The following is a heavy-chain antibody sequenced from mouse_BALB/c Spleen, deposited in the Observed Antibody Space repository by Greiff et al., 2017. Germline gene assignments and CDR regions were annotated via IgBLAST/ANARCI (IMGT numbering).Heavy chain of an antibody. V-gene: IGHV1S81*02. D-gene: IGHD2-1*01. CDR3: ARCHYGNFYFDY. Sequence: QVQLQQPGAELVKPGASVKLSCKASGYTFTSYWMHWVKQRPGQGLEWIGEINPSNGRTNYNEKFKSKATLTVDKSSSTAYMQLCSLTSEDSAVYYCARCHYGNFYFDYWGQGTTLTVAS. CDR2: INPSNGRT. J-gene: IGHJ2*01. CDR1: GYTFTSYW.